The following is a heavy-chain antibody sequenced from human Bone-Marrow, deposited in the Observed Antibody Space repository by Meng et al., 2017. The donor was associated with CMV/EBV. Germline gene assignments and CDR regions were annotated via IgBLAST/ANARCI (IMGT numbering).Heavy chain of an antibody. Sequence: GESLKISCTASGFTFSTYAVTWVRQAPGKGLEWVSAISASGSSTYYTDSVKGRFTISRDNSKNTLYLQMNSLRAEDTAVYYCAKVGGAGYFDYWGQGTLVTVSS. CDR1: GFTFSTYA. CDR2: ISASGSST. CDR3: AKVGGAGYFDY. D-gene: IGHD3-10*01. V-gene: IGHV3-23*01. J-gene: IGHJ4*02.